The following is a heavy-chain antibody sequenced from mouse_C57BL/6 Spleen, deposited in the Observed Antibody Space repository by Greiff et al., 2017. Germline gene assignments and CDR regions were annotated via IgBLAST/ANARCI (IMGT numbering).Heavy chain of an antibody. D-gene: IGHD1-1*01. CDR3: ARSDYYGSSSPYYFDY. J-gene: IGHJ2*01. CDR2: IYPRSGIT. V-gene: IGHV1-81*01. Sequence: VQLQESGAELARPGASVKLSCKASGYTFTSYGISWVKQRTGQGLEWIGEIYPRSGITYYNEKFKGKATLTADKSSSTAYMELRSLTSEDSAVYFCARSDYYGSSSPYYFDYWGQGTTLTVSS. CDR1: GYTFTSYG.